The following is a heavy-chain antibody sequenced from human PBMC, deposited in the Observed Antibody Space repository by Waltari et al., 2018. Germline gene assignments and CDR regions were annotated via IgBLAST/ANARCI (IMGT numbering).Heavy chain of an antibody. V-gene: IGHV4-38-2*01. Sequence: QVQLQESGPGLVKPSETLSLTCAVSGYSISRGYYWGWIRQPPGKGLEWIGSIYHSGSTYYNPSLKSRVTISVDTSKNQFSLKLSSVTAADTAVYYCARRMNGAYYDILTGYYDGGWFDPWGQGTLVTVSS. CDR1: GYSISRGYY. CDR3: ARRMNGAYYDILTGYYDGGWFDP. CDR2: IYHSGST. J-gene: IGHJ5*02. D-gene: IGHD3-9*01.